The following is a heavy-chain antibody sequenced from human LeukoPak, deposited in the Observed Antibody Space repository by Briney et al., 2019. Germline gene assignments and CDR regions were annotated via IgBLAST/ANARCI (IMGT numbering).Heavy chain of an antibody. CDR3: AKDDTPTYYYDSSGYLSAFDI. J-gene: IGHJ3*02. D-gene: IGHD3-22*01. V-gene: IGHV3-23*01. CDR2: ISGSGGST. CDR1: GFTFSSYA. Sequence: PGGSLRLSCAASGFTFSSYAMSWVRQAPGKGLEWVSAISGSGGSTYYADSVKGRFTISRDNSKNTLYLQMNSLRAEDTAVYYCAKDDTPTYYYDSSGYLSAFDIWGQGTMVTVSS.